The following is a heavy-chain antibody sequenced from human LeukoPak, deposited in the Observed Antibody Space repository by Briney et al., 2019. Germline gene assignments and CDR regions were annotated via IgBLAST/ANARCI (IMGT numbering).Heavy chain of an antibody. V-gene: IGHV3-74*01. CDR2: INGDGSRT. D-gene: IGHD6-13*01. CDR1: GFTFSTFW. J-gene: IGHJ4*02. Sequence: GGSLRLSCAASGFTFSTFWMHWFRQAPGKGLVWVSRINGDGSRTTYADSVKGRFTISRDNAKNTLYLQMNSLRAEDTAVYYCARGGGHSSSWYLDYWGQGTLVTVSS. CDR3: ARGGGHSSSWYLDY.